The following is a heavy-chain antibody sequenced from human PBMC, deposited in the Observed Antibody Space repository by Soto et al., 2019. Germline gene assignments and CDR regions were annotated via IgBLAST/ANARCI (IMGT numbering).Heavy chain of an antibody. CDR1: GFTFSSYA. D-gene: IGHD2-21*02. J-gene: IGHJ6*03. Sequence: GGSLRLSCAASGFTFSSYAMSLVRQAPGKGLEWVSAISGSGGSTYYADSVKGRFTISRDNSKNTLYLQMNSLRAEDTAVYYCAKDGGDANYYYYYMDVWGKGTTVTVSS. CDR2: ISGSGGST. CDR3: AKDGGDANYYYYYMDV. V-gene: IGHV3-23*01.